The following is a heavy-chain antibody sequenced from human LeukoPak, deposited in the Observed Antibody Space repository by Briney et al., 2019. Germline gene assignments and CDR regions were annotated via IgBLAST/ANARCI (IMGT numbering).Heavy chain of an antibody. Sequence: GGSLRLSCAASGFTFSSYEMNWVRQAPGKGLEWVSYISSSGSAIYYADSVKGRFTISRDNAKNSLYLQMNSLRAEDTAVYYCARDLKLPGVYFDLWGRGTLVTVSS. J-gene: IGHJ2*01. CDR1: GFTFSSYE. V-gene: IGHV3-48*03. CDR2: ISSSGSAI. CDR3: ARDLKLPGVYFDL.